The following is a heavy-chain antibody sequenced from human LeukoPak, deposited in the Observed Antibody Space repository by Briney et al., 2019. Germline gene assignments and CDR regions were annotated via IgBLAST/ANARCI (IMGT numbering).Heavy chain of an antibody. J-gene: IGHJ4*02. CDR2: ISSTSIYI. V-gene: IGHV3-21*01. CDR1: GFTFSSHS. CDR3: ARGPGHSYGLDY. Sequence: GGSLRLSCAASGFTFSSHSMNWVRQAPGKGLEWVSYISSTSIYIYYADSVKGRFTISRDNAKNSLYLQMNSLRAEDTAVYYCARGPGHSYGLDYWGQGTLVTVSS. D-gene: IGHD5-18*01.